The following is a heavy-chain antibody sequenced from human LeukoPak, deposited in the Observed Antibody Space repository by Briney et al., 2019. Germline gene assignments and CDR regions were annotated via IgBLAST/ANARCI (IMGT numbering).Heavy chain of an antibody. CDR3: GGSLFDAFDI. Sequence: PSETLSLTCTVSGGSISSGGYYWSWIRQHPGKGLEWIGYIYYSGSTYYNPSLKSRVTISVDTSKNQFSLKLSSVTAADTAVYYCGGSLFDAFDIWGQGTMVTVSS. CDR1: GGSISSGGYY. D-gene: IGHD1-26*01. J-gene: IGHJ3*02. CDR2: IYYSGST. V-gene: IGHV4-31*03.